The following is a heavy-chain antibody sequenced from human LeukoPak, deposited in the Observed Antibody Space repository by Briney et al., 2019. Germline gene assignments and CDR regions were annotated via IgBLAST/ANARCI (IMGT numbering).Heavy chain of an antibody. CDR3: ARDWGCSSTSCYVGRRVDY. D-gene: IGHD2-2*01. J-gene: IGHJ4*02. Sequence: ASVKVSCKASGYIFTTYFIHWVRQAPGQGLEWMGWINPNNGDTNYAQKFQGRVTMTTDTSTSTAYMELRSLRSDDTAVYYCARDWGCSSTSCYVGRRVDYWGQGTLVTVSS. V-gene: IGHV1-18*04. CDR1: GYIFTTYF. CDR2: INPNNGDT.